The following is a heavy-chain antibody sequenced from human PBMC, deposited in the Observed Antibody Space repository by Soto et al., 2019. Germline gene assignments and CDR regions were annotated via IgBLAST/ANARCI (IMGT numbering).Heavy chain of an antibody. J-gene: IGHJ4*02. CDR1: GGSISSYY. D-gene: IGHD3-22*01. V-gene: IGHV4-59*01. Sequence: SETLSLTCTVSGGSISSYYWSWIRQPPGKGLEWIGYIYYSGSTNYNPSLKSRVTISVDTSKNQFSLKLSSMTAADTAVYYCARGYTWGFYDSSGYFDYWGQGTLVTVSS. CDR3: ARGYTWGFYDSSGYFDY. CDR2: IYYSGST.